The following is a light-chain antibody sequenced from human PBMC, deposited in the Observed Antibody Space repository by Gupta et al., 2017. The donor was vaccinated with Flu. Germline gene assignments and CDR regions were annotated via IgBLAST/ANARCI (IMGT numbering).Light chain of an antibody. J-gene: IGKJ2*01. Sequence: IVMTQSPATLSVSPGERATLSCRASQSVSSNLAWYQQKRGQAPRVLIYGASTRATGIPARFSGSGSGTEFTLAISSLQSEDFAVYYCQQYHNWPLYTFGQGTKLEI. CDR2: GAS. CDR1: QSVSSN. CDR3: QQYHNWPLYT. V-gene: IGKV3-15*01.